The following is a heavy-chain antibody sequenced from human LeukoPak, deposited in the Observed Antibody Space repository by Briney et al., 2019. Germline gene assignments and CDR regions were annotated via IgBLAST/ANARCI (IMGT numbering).Heavy chain of an antibody. Sequence: SETLSLTCAVYGGSFSGYYWSWIRQHPGKGLEWIGYIYYSGSTYYNPSLKSRVTISVDTSKNQFSLKLSSVTAADTAVYYCAREEATDKYNWFDPWGQGTLVTVSS. J-gene: IGHJ5*02. CDR3: AREEATDKYNWFDP. CDR1: GGSFSGYY. V-gene: IGHV4-31*11. CDR2: IYYSGST. D-gene: IGHD5-24*01.